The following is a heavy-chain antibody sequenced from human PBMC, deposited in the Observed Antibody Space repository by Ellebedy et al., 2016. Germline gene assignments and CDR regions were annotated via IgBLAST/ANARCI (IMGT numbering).Heavy chain of an antibody. V-gene: IGHV4-39*07. CDR2: THSSGST. CDR3: SRVPWGLDP. CDR1: GGSISSTVYY. Sequence: SETLSLXXTVSGGSISSTVYYWGWIRQPPGKGLEWIGTTHSSGSTYYNPSLKSRVTISADTSKNQFSLKLNSVTAADTAMYYCSRVPWGLDPWGQGTLVTVSS. D-gene: IGHD7-27*01. J-gene: IGHJ5*02.